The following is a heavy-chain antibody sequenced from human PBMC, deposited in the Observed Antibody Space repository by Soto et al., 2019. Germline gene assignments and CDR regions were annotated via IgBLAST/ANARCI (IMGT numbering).Heavy chain of an antibody. CDR3: AMMAAPSGYLYGMDV. CDR1: RFNFSSYG. V-gene: IGHV3-30*03. D-gene: IGHD3-10*01. Sequence: AGRSLRLPCAASRFNFSSYGMHWVRQAPCKGLEWVALITFDGSNKYNADSLKGRFTISRYNDRNTLYLQMHNLRGDDPAIYDFAMMAAPSGYLYGMDVWGQGTMVTVSS. CDR2: ITFDGSNK. J-gene: IGHJ6*01.